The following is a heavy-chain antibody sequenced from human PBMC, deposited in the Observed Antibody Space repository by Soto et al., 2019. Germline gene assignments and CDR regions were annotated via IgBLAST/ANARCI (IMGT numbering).Heavy chain of an antibody. CDR3: GRVKSDILTSYATFDY. Sequence: SGPTLVNPTPTLTLTCTFSGFSLITSGMCVSWIRQPPGKVLEWLALIDWDDDKYYSTSLNTRLTISKDTSKNQVVLTMTNRDPDDTAAYYWGRVKSDILTSYATFDYWGQGTLVTVSS. D-gene: IGHD3-9*01. J-gene: IGHJ4*02. CDR2: IDWDDDK. V-gene: IGHV2-70*01. CDR1: GFSLITSGMC.